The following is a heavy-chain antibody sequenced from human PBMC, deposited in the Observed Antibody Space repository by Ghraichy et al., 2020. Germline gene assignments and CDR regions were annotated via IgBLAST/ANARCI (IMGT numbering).Heavy chain of an antibody. V-gene: IGHV3-30-3*01. CDR3: ARARYWSGGSCYSGNPYYYYYYYMDV. CDR2: ISYDGSNK. CDR1: GFTFSSYA. D-gene: IGHD2-15*01. Sequence: GGSLRLSCAASGFTFSSYAMHWVRQAPGKGLEWVAVISYDGSNKYYADSVKGRFTISRDNSKNTLYLQMNSLRAEDKAVYYCARARYWSGGSCYSGNPYYYYYYYMDVWGKGTTVTVSS. J-gene: IGHJ6*03.